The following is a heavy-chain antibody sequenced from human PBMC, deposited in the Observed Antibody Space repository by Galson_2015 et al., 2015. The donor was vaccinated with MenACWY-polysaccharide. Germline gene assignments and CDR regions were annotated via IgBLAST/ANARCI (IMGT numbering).Heavy chain of an antibody. V-gene: IGHV3-33*01. D-gene: IGHD4-11*01. J-gene: IGHJ4*01. CDR1: DFTFSAHG. Sequence: SLRLSCAASDFTFSAHGMHWVRQAPGKGLEWVAAIWYDGGKRYYADAVEGRFAVSRDNSQSTLYLQLDSLGVEDTAVYYCARDVHYNDYLGYYFDYWGQGTLVTVSS. CDR3: ARDVHYNDYLGYYFDY. CDR2: IWYDGGKR.